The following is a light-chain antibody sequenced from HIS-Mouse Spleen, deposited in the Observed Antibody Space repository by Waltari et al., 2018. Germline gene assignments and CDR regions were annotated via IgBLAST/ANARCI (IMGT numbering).Light chain of an antibody. CDR2: DAS. V-gene: IGKV1-33*01. CDR3: QQYDNLPFT. Sequence: DIQMTQSPSSLSASVGDRVTITCQASQEISNYLNWYQQKPGKAPKLLIYDASNLETGVPSRFSGSGSGTDFTFTISSLQPEDIATYYCQQYDNLPFTFGPGTKVDIK. CDR1: QEISNY. J-gene: IGKJ3*01.